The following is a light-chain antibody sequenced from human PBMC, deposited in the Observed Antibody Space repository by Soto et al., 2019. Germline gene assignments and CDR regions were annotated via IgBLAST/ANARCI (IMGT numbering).Light chain of an antibody. CDR2: DND. CDR3: GTWDISLSVVV. CDR1: SSNIGSNY. V-gene: IGLV1-51*01. J-gene: IGLJ2*01. Sequence: QSVLTQPPSVSAAPGQTVTISCSGSSSNIGSNYVSWYQQLPGTAPKLVIYDNDVRPSGIPDRFSGSKSGTSVTLAITGLQTGDEADYYCGTWDISLSVVVFGGGTKLTVL.